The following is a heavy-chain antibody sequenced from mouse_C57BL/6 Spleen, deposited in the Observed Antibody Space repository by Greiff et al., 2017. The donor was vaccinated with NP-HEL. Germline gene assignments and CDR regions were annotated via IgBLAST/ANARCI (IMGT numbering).Heavy chain of an antibody. J-gene: IGHJ3*01. V-gene: IGHV1-61*01. CDR3: ARNDYGSSPAWFAY. Sequence: VQLQQPGAELVRPGSSVKLSCKASGYTFTSYWMDWVKQRPGQGLEWIGNIYPSDSETHYNQKFKDKATLTVDKSSSTAYMQLSSLTSEDSAVYYCARNDYGSSPAWFAYWGQGTLVTVSA. CDR2: IYPSDSET. CDR1: GYTFTSYW. D-gene: IGHD1-1*01.